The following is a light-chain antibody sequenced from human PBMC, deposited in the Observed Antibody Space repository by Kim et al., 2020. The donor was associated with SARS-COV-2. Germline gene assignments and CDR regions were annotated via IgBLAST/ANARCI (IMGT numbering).Light chain of an antibody. Sequence: GQGITISGSGSSSNIGNTYVCWYQQLPGTAPKLLIYRNYQRPSGVPDRFSGSKSGTSASLAISGLRSEDEADYYCAAWDDSLSGVVFGGGTQLTVL. CDR2: RNY. J-gene: IGLJ2*01. CDR1: SSNIGNTY. V-gene: IGLV1-47*01. CDR3: AAWDDSLSGVV.